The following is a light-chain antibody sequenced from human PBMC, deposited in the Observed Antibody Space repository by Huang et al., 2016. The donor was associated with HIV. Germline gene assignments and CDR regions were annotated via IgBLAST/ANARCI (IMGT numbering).Light chain of an antibody. J-gene: IGKJ4*01. Sequence: IQMTQSPSSLSASVGDRVTITCRASQAISNSLVWYQQKTGKAPKLLLFAASRLDSGGPSRFRGSGSGTDYTLTISSLQPDDFATYYCQQYFTTPLAFGGGTKVEIK. V-gene: IGKV1-NL1*01. CDR3: QQYFTTPLA. CDR2: AAS. CDR1: QAISNS.